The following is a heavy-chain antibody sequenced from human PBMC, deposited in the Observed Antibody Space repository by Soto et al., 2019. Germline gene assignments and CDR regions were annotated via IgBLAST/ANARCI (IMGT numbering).Heavy chain of an antibody. Sequence: EVQLLESGGGLVQPGGSLRLSCAASGFTFSSYAMSWVRQAPGKGLEWVAAISGSGGSTYYADSVKGRFTISRDNSKNTLYLQMHGMRAEDTAVYYCAKLPGYSSFWGQGTMVTVSS. CDR2: ISGSGGST. CDR3: AKLPGYSSF. CDR1: GFTFSSYA. V-gene: IGHV3-23*01. D-gene: IGHD6-19*01. J-gene: IGHJ3*01.